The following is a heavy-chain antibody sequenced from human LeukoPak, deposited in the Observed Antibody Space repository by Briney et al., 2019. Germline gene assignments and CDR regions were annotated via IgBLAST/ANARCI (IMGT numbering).Heavy chain of an antibody. CDR3: AKDRPNFHENSGHYYRRDGDS. CDR1: GFTFYMYA. CDR2: MCGTAGCP. D-gene: IGHD3-22*01. J-gene: IGHJ5*01. V-gene: IGHV3-23*01. Sequence: GGSLTLSCQASGFTFYMYAMSWVRQAPGKGLEWVASMCGTAGCPFYTDSVKGRFTISRDNSNNVLYLRMNSLTAEDTAIYYCAKDRPNFHENSGHYYRRDGDSWGQGTLVTVSS.